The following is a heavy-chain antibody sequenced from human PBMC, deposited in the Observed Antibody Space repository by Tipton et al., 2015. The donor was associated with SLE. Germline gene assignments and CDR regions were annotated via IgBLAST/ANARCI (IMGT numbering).Heavy chain of an antibody. V-gene: IGHV4-59*01. CDR3: ARVDYGDYGGGAFDI. CDR2: IYYSGST. Sequence: LRLSCTVSGGSISSYYWSWIRQPPGKGLEWIGYIYYSGSTNYNPSLKSRVTISVDTSKNQLSLKLSSVTAADTAVYYCARVDYGDYGGGAFDIWGQGTMVTVSS. J-gene: IGHJ3*02. D-gene: IGHD4-17*01. CDR1: GGSISSYY.